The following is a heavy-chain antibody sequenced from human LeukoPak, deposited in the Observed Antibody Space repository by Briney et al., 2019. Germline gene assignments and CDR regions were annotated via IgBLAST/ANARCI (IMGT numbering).Heavy chain of an antibody. Sequence: SETLSLTCTVSGGSISSSSYYWGWIRQPPGKGLEWIVSIYYSGSTYYNPSLKSRVTISVDTSKNQFSLKLSSVTAADTAVYYCATGWNPVDYWGQGTLVTVSS. J-gene: IGHJ4*02. D-gene: IGHD1-1*01. CDR3: ATGWNPVDY. CDR1: GGSISSSSYY. V-gene: IGHV4-39*07. CDR2: IYYSGST.